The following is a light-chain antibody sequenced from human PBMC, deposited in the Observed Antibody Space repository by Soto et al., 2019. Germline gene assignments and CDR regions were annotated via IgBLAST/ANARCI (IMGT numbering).Light chain of an antibody. V-gene: IGLV2-14*01. CDR1: NSDLGGYDY. CDR2: DVS. CDR3: SSYTSSNASYV. J-gene: IGLJ1*01. Sequence: QSALTQPASVSGSPGQSIAISCTGANSDLGGYDYVSWYQQRPGEAPKLMIYDVSNRPSGVSDRFSGSKSGNTASLTISGLQAEDEADYYCSSYTSSNASYVFGAGTKVTVL.